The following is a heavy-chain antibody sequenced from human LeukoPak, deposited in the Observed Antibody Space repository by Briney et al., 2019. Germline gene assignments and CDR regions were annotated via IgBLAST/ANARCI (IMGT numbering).Heavy chain of an antibody. CDR2: ISAYNGNT. J-gene: IGHJ5*02. Sequence: ASVKVSCKASGYTFTSYGVSWVRQAPGQGLEWMGWISAYNGNTNYAQKLQGRVTMTTDTSTHTAYMELRSLRSDDTAVYYCAREDYCSGGSCRTNWFDPWGQGTLGSVSS. V-gene: IGHV1-18*01. D-gene: IGHD2-15*01. CDR3: AREDYCSGGSCRTNWFDP. CDR1: GYTFTSYG.